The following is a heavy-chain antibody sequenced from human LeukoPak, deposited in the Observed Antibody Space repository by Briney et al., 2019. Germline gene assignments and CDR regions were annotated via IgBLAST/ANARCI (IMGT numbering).Heavy chain of an antibody. CDR1: GFTFSTYW. D-gene: IGHD5-24*01. V-gene: IGHV3-74*01. CDR3: ARGGDGYNYEGNYFDY. Sequence: PGGSLRLSCAASGFTFSTYWMHWVRQAPGKGLVWVSRISSDGSRTYYADSVKGRFTFSRDNAKNTLYLQMNTLRAEDTAVYYCARGGDGYNYEGNYFDYWGQGTLVTVSS. CDR2: ISSDGSRT. J-gene: IGHJ4*02.